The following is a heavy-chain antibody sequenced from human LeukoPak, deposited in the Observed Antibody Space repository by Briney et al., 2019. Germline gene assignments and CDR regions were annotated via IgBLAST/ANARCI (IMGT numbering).Heavy chain of an antibody. D-gene: IGHD2-2*01. CDR2: ISYDGSNK. Sequence: GRSLRLSCAASGFTFSSYGMHWVRQAPGKGLEWVAVISYDGSNKYYADSVKGRFTISRDNSKNTLYLQMNSLRVEDTAVYYCAKSRGCSSTSCLVDYWGQGTLVTVSS. CDR1: GFTFSSYG. CDR3: AKSRGCSSTSCLVDY. J-gene: IGHJ4*02. V-gene: IGHV3-30*18.